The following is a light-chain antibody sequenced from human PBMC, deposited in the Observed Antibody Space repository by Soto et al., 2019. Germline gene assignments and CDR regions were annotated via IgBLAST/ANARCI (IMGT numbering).Light chain of an antibody. J-gene: IGKJ1*01. CDR1: QTISSW. CDR2: KAS. Sequence: DIQMTQSPSTLSGSVGDRVTITCRASQTISSWLAWYQQKPGKAPKLLIYKASTLKSGVPSRLRGSGSGTEFTLTIICLKPDDLTTYYCQHYNIYSEAFGHETKVELK. V-gene: IGKV1-5*03. CDR3: QHYNIYSEA.